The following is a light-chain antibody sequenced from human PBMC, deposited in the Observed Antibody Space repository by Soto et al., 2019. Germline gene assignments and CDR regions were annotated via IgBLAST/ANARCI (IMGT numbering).Light chain of an antibody. J-gene: IGLJ1*01. CDR2: DVT. Sequence: QSALTQPASVSGPPGQSITISCTGTSSDVGAYNYVSWYQHHPGKAPRLVIYDVTNRPSGISDRFSGSKSGNTASLTISGLLAEDEADYCCTSYTSTSTYVFGTGTKLTVL. CDR1: SSDVGAYNY. CDR3: TSYTSTSTYV. V-gene: IGLV2-14*01.